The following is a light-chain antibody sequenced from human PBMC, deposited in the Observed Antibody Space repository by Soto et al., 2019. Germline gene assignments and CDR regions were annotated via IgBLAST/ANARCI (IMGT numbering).Light chain of an antibody. CDR3: QQYGSSRT. CDR1: QSVSSRF. V-gene: IGKV3-20*01. Sequence: EIVLTQSPGTLSLSPGERATLSCRASQSVSSRFLAWYQQKPGQAPRVRIYGASSRATGIPGRCSGSGSGTVFLIIISRQEHEDFAMYCCQQYGSSRTFGQGTKVEMK. J-gene: IGKJ1*01. CDR2: GAS.